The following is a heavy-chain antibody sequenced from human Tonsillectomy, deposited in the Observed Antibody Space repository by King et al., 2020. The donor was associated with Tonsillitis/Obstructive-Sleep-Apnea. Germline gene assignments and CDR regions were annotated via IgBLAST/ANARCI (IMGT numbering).Heavy chain of an antibody. CDR1: GGSFSGYY. V-gene: IGHV4-34*01. Sequence: VQLQQWGAGLLKPSETLSLTCSVYGGSFSGYYWSWIGQPPGKGLEWSGEINHSGSTNYNPSLKSRVTISVDTSKNQFSLKLRSVTAADTAVYYFAGGRGDGYNWIDPRFDYWGQGTLVTVSS. CDR2: INHSGST. CDR3: AGGRGDGYNWIDPRFDY. J-gene: IGHJ4*02. D-gene: IGHD5-24*01.